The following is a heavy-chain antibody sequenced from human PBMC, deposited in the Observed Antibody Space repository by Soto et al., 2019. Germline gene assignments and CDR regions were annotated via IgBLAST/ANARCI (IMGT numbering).Heavy chain of an antibody. CDR2: IHYSGST. D-gene: IGHD4-17*01. CDR3: ARRDSGDYVLDY. Sequence: QVQLQESGPGLVKPSETLSLTCIVSGGSISGYFWSWIRQPPGKALEWIGYIHYSGSTNYNPSLKSRVTISVDTSKNQFSLKLSSVTAADTAVYYCARRDSGDYVLDYWGQGSLVTVSS. CDR1: GGSISGYF. V-gene: IGHV4-59*08. J-gene: IGHJ4*02.